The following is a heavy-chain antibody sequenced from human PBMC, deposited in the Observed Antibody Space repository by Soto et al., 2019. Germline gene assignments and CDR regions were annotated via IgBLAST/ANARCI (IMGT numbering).Heavy chain of an antibody. V-gene: IGHV4-34*01. CDR2: INHSGST. CDR3: ARRGYSYDYYFDY. CDR1: GGSFSGYY. Sequence: SETLSLTCAFYGGSFSGYYWSWIRQPPGKGLEWIGEINHSGSTNYNPSLKSRVTISVDTSKNQFSLKLSSVTAADTAVYYCARRGYSYDYYFDYWGQGTLVTVSS. J-gene: IGHJ4*02. D-gene: IGHD5-18*01.